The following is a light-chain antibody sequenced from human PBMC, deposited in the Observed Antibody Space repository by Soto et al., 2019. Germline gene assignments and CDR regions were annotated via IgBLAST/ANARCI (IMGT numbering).Light chain of an antibody. CDR3: QQYNNWPPWT. J-gene: IGKJ1*01. Sequence: EIVLTQSPATLSXXXXXXATLXCSASQTVNSRLAWYQHKPGQAPRLLIYHTSNRATGIPARFSGSGSGTEFTLTISSLQSEDFAVYYCQQYNNWPPWTFGQGTKVDI. CDR2: HTS. CDR1: QTVNSR. V-gene: IGKV3D-15*01.